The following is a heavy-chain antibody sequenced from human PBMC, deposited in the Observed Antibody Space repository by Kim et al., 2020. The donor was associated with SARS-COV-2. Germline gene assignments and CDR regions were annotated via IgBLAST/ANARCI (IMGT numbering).Heavy chain of an antibody. V-gene: IGHV4-34*01. J-gene: IGHJ6*02. CDR2: INHSGRT. CDR3: ARDAKDGMDV. Sequence: SETLSLTCAVYGGSFSGYYWSWIRQPPGKGLEWIGEINHSGRTNYNPSLKSLATISVDTSKNQFSLKLSSVTAADTAVYYCARDAKDGMDVWGQGTTVTVSS. CDR1: GGSFSGYY.